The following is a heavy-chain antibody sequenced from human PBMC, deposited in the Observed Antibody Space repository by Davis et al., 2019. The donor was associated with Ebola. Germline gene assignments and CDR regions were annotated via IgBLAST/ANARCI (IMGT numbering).Heavy chain of an antibody. V-gene: IGHV4-61*01. CDR3: ARDQHEHGMDV. D-gene: IGHD6-13*01. CDR1: GGSISSSSYY. J-gene: IGHJ6*02. CDR2: IYYSGST. Sequence: PSETLSLTCTVSGGSISSSSYYWSWIRQPPGKGLEWIGYIYYSGSTNYNPSLKSRVTISVDTSKNQFSLKLSSVTAADTAVYYCARDQHEHGMDVWGQGTTVTVSS.